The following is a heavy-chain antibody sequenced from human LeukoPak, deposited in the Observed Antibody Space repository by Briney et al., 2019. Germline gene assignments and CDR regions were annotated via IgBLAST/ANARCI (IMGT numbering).Heavy chain of an antibody. J-gene: IGHJ6*03. Sequence: GASVKVSCKASGGTFSSYAISWVRQAPGQGLEWMGRIIPIFGTANYAQKFQGRVTITADKSTSTAYMELSSLRSEDTAVYYCARDNRDHTKDRFLEWLGVGYNMDVWGKGTTVTVSS. V-gene: IGHV1-69*06. D-gene: IGHD3-3*01. CDR2: IIPIFGTA. CDR1: GGTFSSYA. CDR3: ARDNRDHTKDRFLEWLGVGYNMDV.